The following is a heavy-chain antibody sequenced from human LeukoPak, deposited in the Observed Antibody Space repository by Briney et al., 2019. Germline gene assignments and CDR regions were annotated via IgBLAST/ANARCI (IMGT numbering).Heavy chain of an antibody. V-gene: IGHV4-4*07. CDR2: IYTSGST. J-gene: IGHJ4*02. CDR1: GGSISSYY. D-gene: IGHD3-10*01. CDR3: ARVGRGLVRGVMNFDY. Sequence: SETLSLTCTVSGGSISSYYWSWIRQPAGKGLQWIGRIYTSGSTNYNPSLQSRVTMSVATPKNQFALKLSSVTAADTAVYYCARVGRGLVRGVMNFDYWGQGTLVTVSS.